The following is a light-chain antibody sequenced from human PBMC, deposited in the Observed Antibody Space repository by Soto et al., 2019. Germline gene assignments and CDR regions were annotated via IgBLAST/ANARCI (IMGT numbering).Light chain of an antibody. V-gene: IGLV2-8*01. J-gene: IGLJ2*01. Sequence: QSALTQPASVSGSPGQSITISCTGTSSDFGNYNLVSWYQQHPGKVPKLMIYEVSKRPSGVPDRFSGSKSGNTASLTVSGLQAEDEADYYCSSYAGSNNLVFGGGTKLTVL. CDR3: SSYAGSNNLV. CDR2: EVS. CDR1: SSDFGNYNL.